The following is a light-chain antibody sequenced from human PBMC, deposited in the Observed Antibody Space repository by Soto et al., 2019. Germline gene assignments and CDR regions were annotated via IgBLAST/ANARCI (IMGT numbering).Light chain of an antibody. CDR3: SSYTSSTTPYV. CDR2: DVT. V-gene: IGLV2-14*03. Sequence: QFVLTQPASVFGSPGQSITLSCPGSSSDVGAYNYVSWYQHHPDKAPKLVIYDVTNRPSGVSNRFSGSKSGNTASLTISGLQAEDEADYYCSSYTSSTTPYVFGTGTKVTVL. J-gene: IGLJ1*01. CDR1: SSDVGAYNY.